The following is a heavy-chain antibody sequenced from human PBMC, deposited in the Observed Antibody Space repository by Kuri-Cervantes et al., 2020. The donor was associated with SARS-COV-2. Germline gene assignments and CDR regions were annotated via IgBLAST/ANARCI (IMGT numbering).Heavy chain of an antibody. Sequence: GGSLRLSCAPSGFTFRNYGMHWVRLAPGKGLEWVSAISGSGGSTYYADSVKGRFTISRDNSKNTLYLQMNSLRAEDTAVYYCAKGRIHHSDAFDIWGQGTMVTVSS. CDR3: AKGRIHHSDAFDI. J-gene: IGHJ3*02. D-gene: IGHD2-21*01. CDR1: GFTFRNYG. CDR2: ISGSGGST. V-gene: IGHV3-23*01.